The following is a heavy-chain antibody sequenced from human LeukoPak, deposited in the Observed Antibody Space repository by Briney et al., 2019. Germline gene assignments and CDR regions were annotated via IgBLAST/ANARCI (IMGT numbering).Heavy chain of an antibody. CDR3: ARAGGSYSFDY. CDR1: GGPISTYY. V-gene: IGHV4-59*01. CDR2: IDYSGTA. J-gene: IGHJ4*02. Sequence: SETLSLTCTVSGGPISTYYWNWLRQPPGKGLEWIGYIDYSGTANINPSLKSRGTLSIDTSRNQFSLKLSSVTAADTAMYYCARAGGSYSFDYWGQGSRVTVSS. D-gene: IGHD1-26*01.